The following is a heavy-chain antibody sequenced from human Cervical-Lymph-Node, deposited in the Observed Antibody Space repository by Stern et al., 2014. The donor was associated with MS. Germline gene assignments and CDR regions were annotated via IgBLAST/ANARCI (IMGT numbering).Heavy chain of an antibody. Sequence: VQLVESGAEVKKPGSSVKVSCKASGGTFINYAISWVRQAPGHGLEWIGGIIPIFGSTHYAQRFQGRFIITADNSDHNAYLEVSSLRFEDTGVYFCARDNDDNGMDVWGQGTTVTVSS. CDR3: ARDNDDNGMDV. V-gene: IGHV1-69*06. CDR1: GGTFINYA. CDR2: IIPIFGST. J-gene: IGHJ6*02. D-gene: IGHD1-1*01.